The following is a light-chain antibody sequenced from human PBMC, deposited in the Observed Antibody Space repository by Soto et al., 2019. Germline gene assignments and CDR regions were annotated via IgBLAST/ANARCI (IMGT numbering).Light chain of an antibody. V-gene: IGLV2-8*01. CDR2: EVN. CDR1: TSDVGAYNY. CDR3: SSYGDNNNLV. Sequence: QSVLTQPPSASGSPGQSVTISCTGTTSDVGAYNYVSWYQLHPGKAPKLMIYEVNKRPSGVPDRFSGSKSGNTASLTVSGLQAEDEADYFCSSYGDNNNLVFGGGTKLTVL. J-gene: IGLJ2*01.